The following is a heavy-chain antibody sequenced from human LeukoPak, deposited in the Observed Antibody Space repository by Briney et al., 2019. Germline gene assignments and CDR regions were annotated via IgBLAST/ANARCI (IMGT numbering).Heavy chain of an antibody. J-gene: IGHJ4*02. CDR2: MYFGERT. V-gene: IGHV4-59*01. D-gene: IGHD7-27*01. CDR3: ARIPGDRPDD. Sequence: SETLSLTCTVSGASMTSYYWTWIRQPPGKGLEWVGYMYFGERTNYNPSLKSRATISIDTSKKQFSLNLKSVTAADTAVYYCARIPGDRPDDWGQGTLVSVS. CDR1: GASMTSYY.